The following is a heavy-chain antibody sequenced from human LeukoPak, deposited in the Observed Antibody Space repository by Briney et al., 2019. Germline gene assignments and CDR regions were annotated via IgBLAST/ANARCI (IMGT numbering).Heavy chain of an antibody. CDR2: ISYDGSNK. CDR1: GFTFSSYG. Sequence: GGSLRLSCAASGFTFSSYGMHWVRQAPGKGLEWVAVISYDGSNKYYADSVKGRFTISRDNSKNTLYLQMNSLRAEDTAVYYCAKDRPISEWGQGTLVTVPS. J-gene: IGHJ4*02. V-gene: IGHV3-30*18. D-gene: IGHD2-21*01. CDR3: AKDRPISE.